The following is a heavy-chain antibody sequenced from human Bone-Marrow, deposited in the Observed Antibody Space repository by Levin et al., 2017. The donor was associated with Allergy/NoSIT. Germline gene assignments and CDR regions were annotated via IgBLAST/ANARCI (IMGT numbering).Heavy chain of an antibody. D-gene: IGHD2-2*01. CDR3: ARVYWDCSSTSCPLYFDY. CDR2: IYYSGST. Sequence: SQTLSLTCTVSGGSISSSSYYWGWIRQPPGKGLEWIGSIYYSGSTYYNPSLKSRVTISVDTSKNQFSLKLSSVTAADTAVYYCARVYWDCSSTSCPLYFDYWGQGTLVTVSS. J-gene: IGHJ4*02. CDR1: GGSISSSSYY. V-gene: IGHV4-39*01.